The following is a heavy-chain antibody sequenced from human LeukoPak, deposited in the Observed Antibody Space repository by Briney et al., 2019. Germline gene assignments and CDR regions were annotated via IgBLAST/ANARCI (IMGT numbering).Heavy chain of an antibody. J-gene: IGHJ4*02. CDR2: ISGSGDST. CDR1: GFDFSTYV. Sequence: GGSLRLSCAASGFDFSTYVMSWVRQAPGKGLEWVSAISGSGDSTYYADSVKGRFTISRDNSKNTVYLQMNSLRAEDTAVYSCATYYDKSGYYGRHDYWGQGTLVTVSS. V-gene: IGHV3-23*01. D-gene: IGHD3-22*01. CDR3: ATYYDKSGYYGRHDY.